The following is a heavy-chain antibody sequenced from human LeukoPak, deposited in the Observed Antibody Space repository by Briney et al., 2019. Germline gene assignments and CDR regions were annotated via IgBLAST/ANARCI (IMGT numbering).Heavy chain of an antibody. CDR2: IYYSGST. CDR3: ASGYSYGPVDY. J-gene: IGHJ4*02. D-gene: IGHD5-18*01. Sequence: SETLSLTCAVYGGSFSSYYWGWIRQPPGKGLEWIGSIYYSGSTYYNPSLKSRVTISVDTSKNQFSLKLSSVTAADTAVYYCASGYSYGPVDYWGQGTLVTVSS. V-gene: IGHV4-39*07. CDR1: GGSFSSYY.